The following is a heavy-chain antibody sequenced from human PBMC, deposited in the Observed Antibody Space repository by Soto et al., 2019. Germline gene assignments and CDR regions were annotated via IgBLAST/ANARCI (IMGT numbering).Heavy chain of an antibody. CDR1: GYTLTELS. J-gene: IGHJ4*02. V-gene: IGHV1-24*01. D-gene: IGHD2-15*01. CDR3: ATNIVVVVAATPPRDY. Sequence: ASVKVSCKVSGYTLTELSMHWVRQAPGKGLEWMGGFDPEDGETIYAQKIQGRVTMTEDTSTDTAYMELSSLRSEDTAVYYCATNIVVVVAATPPRDYWGQGTLVTVSS. CDR2: FDPEDGET.